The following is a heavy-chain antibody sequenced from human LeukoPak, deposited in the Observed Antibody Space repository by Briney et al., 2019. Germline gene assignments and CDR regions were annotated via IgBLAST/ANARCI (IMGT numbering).Heavy chain of an antibody. J-gene: IGHJ4*02. CDR3: ARGRPSGEDY. CDR1: AFTFSDYS. CDR2: IKKDGSDK. Sequence: GGSLRLSCAASAFTFSDYSMSWVRQAPGKGREWVANIKKDGSDKYYVGSVKGRFTISRDNAKNSLFLQMNSLRVEDTAVYYCARGRPSGEDYWGQGTLVTVSS. V-gene: IGHV3-7*04. D-gene: IGHD5-12*01.